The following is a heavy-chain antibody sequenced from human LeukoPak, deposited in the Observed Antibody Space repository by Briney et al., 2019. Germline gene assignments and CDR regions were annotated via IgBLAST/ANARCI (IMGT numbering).Heavy chain of an antibody. D-gene: IGHD3-9*01. CDR3: ASSPVYYDILTGYANWFDP. CDR1: GYTFTSYG. Sequence: ASVKVSCKASGYTFTSYGISWVRQAPGQGLEWMGWINTNTGNPTYAQGFTGRFVFSLDTSVSTAYLQISSLKAEDTAVYYCASSPVYYDILTGYANWFDPWGQGTLVTVSS. J-gene: IGHJ5*02. CDR2: INTNTGNP. V-gene: IGHV7-4-1*02.